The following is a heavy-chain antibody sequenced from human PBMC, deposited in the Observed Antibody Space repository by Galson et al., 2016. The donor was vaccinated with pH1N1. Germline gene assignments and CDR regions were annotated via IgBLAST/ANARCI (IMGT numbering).Heavy chain of an antibody. V-gene: IGHV4-31*03. CDR3: AKGLNY. CDR2: IYYSGLS. Sequence: TLSLTCSVSGDPISRGGFYWTWIRHHPGKGLEWIGYIYYSGLSSYNPSLKSRLTISVDKSKNQFSLRLTSLTVADTAVYFCAKGLNYWGQGALVTVSS. J-gene: IGHJ4*02. CDR1: GDPISRGGFY.